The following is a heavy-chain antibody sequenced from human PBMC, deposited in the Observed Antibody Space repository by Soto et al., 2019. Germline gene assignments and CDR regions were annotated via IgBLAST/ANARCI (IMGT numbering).Heavy chain of an antibody. Sequence: WGSRRLSCAASGLTFSSFPLTWVRQDPGKGLEWVSGISISGGSTYCADSVKGRFNISRDNSKNTLYLQMNSLRADDTAVYYCATDRFCPRWGKGNMVAISA. D-gene: IGHD3-10*01. V-gene: IGHV3-23*01. CDR2: ISISGGST. J-gene: IGHJ4*02. CDR3: ATDRFCPR. CDR1: GLTFSSFP.